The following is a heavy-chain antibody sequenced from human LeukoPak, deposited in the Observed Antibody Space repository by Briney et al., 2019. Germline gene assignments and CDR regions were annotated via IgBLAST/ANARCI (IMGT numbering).Heavy chain of an antibody. CDR3: AREKGFPTRGAFDI. Sequence: SETLSLTCTVSGGSISSYYWSWIRQPAGKGLEWIGRIYTSGSTTYNPSLKSRVTMSVDTSKNQFSLKLRSVTAADTAVYYCAREKGFPTRGAFDIWGQGTMVTVSS. J-gene: IGHJ3*02. D-gene: IGHD3-10*01. V-gene: IGHV4-4*07. CDR1: GGSISSYY. CDR2: IYTSGST.